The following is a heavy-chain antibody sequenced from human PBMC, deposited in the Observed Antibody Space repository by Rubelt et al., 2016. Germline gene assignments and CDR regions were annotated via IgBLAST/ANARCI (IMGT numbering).Heavy chain of an antibody. CDR1: GFTSSRYW. D-gene: IGHD4-23*01. CDR2: MKEDGSGE. V-gene: IGHV3-7*01. J-gene: IGHJ4*02. CDR3: ARDLLTVVIPGF. Sequence: EVQVVESGGGLVQPGGSLRLSCAMSGFTSSRYWMTWIRQAPGKGLEWLASMKEDGSGENYVDSVKGRFTMSRDNAKNSMYLKMNSLRAEETAVYYCARDLLTVVIPGFWGQGTLVTVSA.